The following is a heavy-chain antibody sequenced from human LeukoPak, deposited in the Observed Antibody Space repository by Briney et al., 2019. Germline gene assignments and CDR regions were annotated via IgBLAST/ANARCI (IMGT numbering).Heavy chain of an antibody. J-gene: IGHJ4*02. V-gene: IGHV4-38-2*02. Sequence: SETLSLTCTVSGYSISSGYYWGWIRQPPGKGLEWIGSIYHSGSTYYNPSLKSRVTISVDSSKNQFSLKLSSVTAADTAVYYCASDSAHYFDYWGQGTLVTVSS. CDR2: IYHSGST. CDR3: ASDSAHYFDY. CDR1: GYSISSGYY.